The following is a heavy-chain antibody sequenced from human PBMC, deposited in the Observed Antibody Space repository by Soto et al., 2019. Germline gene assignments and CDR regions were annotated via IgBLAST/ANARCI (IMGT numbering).Heavy chain of an antibody. CDR1: GFTFNNYA. V-gene: IGHV3-23*01. CDR3: AKGRGGSRCLTPRVDF. J-gene: IGHJ4*02. CDR2: ISGGGDTT. D-gene: IGHD4-17*01. Sequence: EVQLLESGGGLVQPGGSLRLSCAASGFTFNNYAMTWVRQAPGKGLEWVSAISGGGDTTSYADSVKGRFTVSRGGSKNTLYLQMSSLRAEDTALYCCAKGRGGSRCLTPRVDFWGQGTLFTVSS.